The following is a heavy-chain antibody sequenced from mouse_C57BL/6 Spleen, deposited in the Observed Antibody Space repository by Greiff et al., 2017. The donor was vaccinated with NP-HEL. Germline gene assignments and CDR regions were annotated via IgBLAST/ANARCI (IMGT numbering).Heavy chain of an antibody. J-gene: IGHJ2*01. D-gene: IGHD2-4*01. CDR2: INPSTGGT. CDR3: VYEYDVDY. CDR1: GYSFTGYY. V-gene: IGHV1-43*01. Sequence: EVQRVESGPELVKPGASVKISCKASGYSFTGYYMHWVKQSSEKSLEWIGEINPSTGGTSYNQKFKGKATLTVDKSSSTAYMQLKSLTSEDSAVYYCVYEYDVDYWGQGTTLTVSS.